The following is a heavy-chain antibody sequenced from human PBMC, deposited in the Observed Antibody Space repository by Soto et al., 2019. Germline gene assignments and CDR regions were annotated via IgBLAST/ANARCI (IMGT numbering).Heavy chain of an antibody. Sequence: EVQLVESGGGLVKPGGSLRLSCAASGFTFSSYSMNWVRQAPGKGLAWVSSISSSSSYIYYADSVKGRFTISRDNAKNSLYLQMNSLRAEDTAVYYCARSLAYCGGDCPPDYWGQGTLVTVSS. CDR2: ISSSSSYI. D-gene: IGHD2-21*02. CDR1: GFTFSSYS. J-gene: IGHJ4*02. CDR3: ARSLAYCGGDCPPDY. V-gene: IGHV3-21*01.